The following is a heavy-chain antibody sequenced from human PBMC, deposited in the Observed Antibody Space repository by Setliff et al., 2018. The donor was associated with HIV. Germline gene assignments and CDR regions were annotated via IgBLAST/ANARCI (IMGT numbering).Heavy chain of an antibody. CDR3: ARDVRDGFEEWFSTLDDGMDV. Sequence: ASVKVSCKTSGYIFVRYYIYWVRQDPVQGLEWMGNINPHTGVTRYAEKLQGRVTMTRDTPISTIYMELSRLRSDDTAVYYCARDVRDGFEEWFSTLDDGMDVWGQGTTIIVSS. D-gene: IGHD3-3*01. J-gene: IGHJ6*02. CDR2: INPHTGVT. V-gene: IGHV1-2*02. CDR1: GYIFVRYY.